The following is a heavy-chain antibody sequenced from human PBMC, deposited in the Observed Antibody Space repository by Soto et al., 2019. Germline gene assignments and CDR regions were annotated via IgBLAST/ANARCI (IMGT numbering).Heavy chain of an antibody. D-gene: IGHD3-3*01. V-gene: IGHV3-33*01. J-gene: IGHJ6*02. CDR2: IWYDGSNK. CDR1: GFTFSSYG. Sequence: SLRLSCAASGFTFSSYGMHWVRQAPGKGLEWVAVIWYDGSNKYYADSVKGRFTISRDNSKNTLYLQMNSLRAEDTAVYYCARVGTYYDFWSGYYPEYYYYYGMDVWGQGTTVTVSS. CDR3: ARVGTYYDFWSGYYPEYYYYYGMDV.